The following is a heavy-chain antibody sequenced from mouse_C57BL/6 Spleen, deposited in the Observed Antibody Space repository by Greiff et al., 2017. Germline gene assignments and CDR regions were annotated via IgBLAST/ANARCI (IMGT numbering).Heavy chain of an antibody. CDR3: ARMVTTPYYAMDY. J-gene: IGHJ4*01. Sequence: LVESGAELVKPGASVKLSCTASGFNIKDYYMHWVKQRTEQGLEWIGRIDPEDGETKYAPKFQGKATITADTSSNTAYLQLSSLTSEDTAVYYCARMVTTPYYAMDYRGQGTSVTVSS. V-gene: IGHV14-2*01. D-gene: IGHD2-3*01. CDR2: IDPEDGET. CDR1: GFNIKDYY.